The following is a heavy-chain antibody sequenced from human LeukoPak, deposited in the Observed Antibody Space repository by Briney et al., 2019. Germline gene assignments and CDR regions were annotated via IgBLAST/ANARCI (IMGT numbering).Heavy chain of an antibody. Sequence: GGSLRLSCAASGFAVSNNYMSWVRQAPGKGLEWVSVIYSGGSTYYADSVKGRFTISRDTSKNTLSLQMNSLRAEDTAVYYCASLSLGHYWGQGTLVTVSS. CDR3: ASLSLGHY. V-gene: IGHV3-53*01. D-gene: IGHD6-6*01. CDR2: IYSGGST. CDR1: GFAVSNNY. J-gene: IGHJ4*02.